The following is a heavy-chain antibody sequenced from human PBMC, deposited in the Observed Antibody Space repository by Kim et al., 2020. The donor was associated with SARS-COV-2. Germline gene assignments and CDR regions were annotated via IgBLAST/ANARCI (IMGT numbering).Heavy chain of an antibody. V-gene: IGHV4-61*01. J-gene: IGHJ4*02. Sequence: SETLSLTCTVSGGSVSSGSYYWSWIRQPPGKGLEWIGYIYYSGSTNYNPSLKSRVTISVDTSKNQFSLKLSSVTAADTAVYYCARIRGRDNYYGSGSFPDDWGQGTLAT. CDR3: ARIRGRDNYYGSGSFPDD. CDR1: GGSVSSGSYY. D-gene: IGHD3-10*01. CDR2: IYYSGST.